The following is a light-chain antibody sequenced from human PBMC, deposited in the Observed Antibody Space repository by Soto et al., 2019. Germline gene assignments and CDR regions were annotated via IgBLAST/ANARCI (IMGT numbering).Light chain of an antibody. V-gene: IGLV2-8*01. CDR1: NSDVGGYNY. Sequence: QPVLTQPPSASGSPGQSVTISCTGTNSDVGGYNYVSWYQQHPGKAPKVMIYEVSNRPSGVPDRFSGSKSGNTASLTVSGLQAEDEADYYCCSYAGSNNLVFGGGTKLTVL. J-gene: IGLJ3*02. CDR3: CSYAGSNNLV. CDR2: EVS.